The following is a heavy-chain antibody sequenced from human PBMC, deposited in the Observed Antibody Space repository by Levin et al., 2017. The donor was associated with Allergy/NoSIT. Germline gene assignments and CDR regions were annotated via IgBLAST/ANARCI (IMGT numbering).Heavy chain of an antibody. CDR1: GFTFSSYG. J-gene: IGHJ6*02. Sequence: LSLTCAASGFTFSSYGMHWVRQAPGKGLEWVAVIWYDGSNKYYADSVKGRFTISRDNSKNTLYLQMNSLRAEDTAVYYCAREEPLLWFGELPQPGGMDVWGQGTTVTVSS. D-gene: IGHD3-10*01. CDR3: AREEPLLWFGELPQPGGMDV. V-gene: IGHV3-33*01. CDR2: IWYDGSNK.